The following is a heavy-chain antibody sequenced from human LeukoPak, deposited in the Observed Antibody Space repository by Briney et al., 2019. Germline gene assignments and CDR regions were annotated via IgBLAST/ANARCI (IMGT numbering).Heavy chain of an antibody. Sequence: GGSLRLSCAASGFTFSNYAMRWVRQAPGKGLEWVSGISGSGDSAYYADSVKGRFTISRDNSKNTLYLQMNSLRAEDTAVYYCARRSGIAVAGAFDYWGQGTLVTVSS. V-gene: IGHV3-23*01. D-gene: IGHD6-19*01. CDR2: ISGSGDSA. CDR1: GFTFSNYA. J-gene: IGHJ4*02. CDR3: ARRSGIAVAGAFDY.